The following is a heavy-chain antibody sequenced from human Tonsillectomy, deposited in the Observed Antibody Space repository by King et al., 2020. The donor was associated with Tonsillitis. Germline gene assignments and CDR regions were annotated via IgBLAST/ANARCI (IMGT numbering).Heavy chain of an antibody. D-gene: IGHD6-19*01. V-gene: IGHV4-4*02. Sequence: QLQESGPGLVKPSGTLSLTCAVSGDSIGSSNWWTWVRQTPEKGLEWIGEIYHIGRTHYNPSLKSRGNISVDTSQSQLSLKLKSVTAADTAVYYCAKVSSGGNNWFEPWGQGALVTVSS. CDR2: IYHIGRT. CDR1: GDSIGSSNW. CDR3: AKVSSGGNNWFEP. J-gene: IGHJ5*02.